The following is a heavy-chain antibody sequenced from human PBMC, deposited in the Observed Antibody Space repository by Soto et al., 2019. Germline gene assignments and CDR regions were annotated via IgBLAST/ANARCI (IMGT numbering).Heavy chain of an antibody. Sequence: SETLSLTCAVYGGPFSGYYWSWIRQPPGKGLEWIGEINHSGSTNYNPSLKSRVTISVDTSKNQFSLKLSSVTAADTAVYYCAGRLLWFGDLLVYYYGMDVWGQGTTVTVSS. V-gene: IGHV4-34*01. CDR3: AGRLLWFGDLLVYYYGMDV. J-gene: IGHJ6*02. CDR1: GGPFSGYY. D-gene: IGHD3-10*01. CDR2: INHSGST.